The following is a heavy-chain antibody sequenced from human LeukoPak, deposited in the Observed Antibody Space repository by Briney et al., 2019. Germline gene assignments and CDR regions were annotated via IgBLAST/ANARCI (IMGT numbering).Heavy chain of an antibody. CDR3: AKVKSHSSSWFDP. V-gene: IGHV3-48*01. J-gene: IGHJ5*02. D-gene: IGHD6-13*01. CDR2: ISSSSSTI. CDR1: GFIFSSFW. Sequence: GGSLRLSCAASGFIFSSFWMNWVRQAPGKGLEWVSYISSSSSTIYYADSVKGRFTISRDNSKNTLYLQMNSLRAEDTAVYYCAKVKSHSSSWFDPWGQGTLVTVSS.